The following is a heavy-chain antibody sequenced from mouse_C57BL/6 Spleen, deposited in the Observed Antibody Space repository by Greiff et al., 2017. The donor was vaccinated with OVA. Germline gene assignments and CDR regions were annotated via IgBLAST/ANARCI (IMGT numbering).Heavy chain of an antibody. CDR1: GFTFSRYA. J-gene: IGHJ2*01. CDR3: ARGRSPNPPFDY. Sequence: DVMLVESGGGLVKPGGSLKLSCAASGFTFSRYAMSWVRQTPEKRLAWVATISDGGSYTYYPDNVKGRFTISRDNAKNNLYLQMSHLKSEDTAMYYCARGRSPNPPFDYWGQGTTLTVSS. CDR2: ISDGGSYT. D-gene: IGHD4-1*01. V-gene: IGHV5-4*03.